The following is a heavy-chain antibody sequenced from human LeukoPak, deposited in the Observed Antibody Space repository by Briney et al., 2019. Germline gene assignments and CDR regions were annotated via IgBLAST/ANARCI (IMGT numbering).Heavy chain of an antibody. D-gene: IGHD6-13*01. CDR3: ARRGTSSSWGHFDY. V-gene: IGHV3-7*05. Sequence: GGSLRLSCAASGFTFSSYWMTAVRQAPGKGLEWVAKIKQDGSEKYYVDSVKGRFTISRDNAKNSLYLQMNSLGAEDTAVYYCARRGTSSSWGHFDYWGQGTLVTVSS. J-gene: IGHJ4*02. CDR1: GFTFSSYW. CDR2: IKQDGSEK.